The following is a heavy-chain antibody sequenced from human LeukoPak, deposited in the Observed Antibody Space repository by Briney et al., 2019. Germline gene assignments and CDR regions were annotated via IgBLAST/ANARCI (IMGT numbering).Heavy chain of an antibody. Sequence: GRSLRLSCAASGFTFSSYAMHWVRQAPGKGLEWVAVISYDGSNKYYADSVKGRFTISRDNSKNTLYLQMNSLRAEDTAVYYCAQAMVSYYYGMDVWGQGTTVTVSS. CDR3: AQAMVSYYYGMDV. J-gene: IGHJ6*02. CDR2: ISYDGSNK. CDR1: GFTFSSYA. V-gene: IGHV3-30-3*02. D-gene: IGHD5-18*01.